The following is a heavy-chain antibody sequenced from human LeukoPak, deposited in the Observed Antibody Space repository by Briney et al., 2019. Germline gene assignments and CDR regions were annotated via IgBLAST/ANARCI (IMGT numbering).Heavy chain of an antibody. CDR3: ARGRGTVTTSFDY. Sequence: ASVKVSCKASGYTFTGYYMHWVRQAPGQGLEWMGWINPNSGGTNYAQKFQGRVTMTRDTSISTAYMELSSLRSEDTAVYYCARGRGTVTTSFDYWGQGTLVTVSS. V-gene: IGHV1-2*02. J-gene: IGHJ4*02. D-gene: IGHD4-17*01. CDR2: INPNSGGT. CDR1: GYTFTGYY.